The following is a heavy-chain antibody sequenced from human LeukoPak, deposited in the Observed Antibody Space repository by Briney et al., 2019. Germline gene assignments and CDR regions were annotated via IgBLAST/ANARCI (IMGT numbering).Heavy chain of an antibody. CDR2: ISSSSSNI. Sequence: AGGSLRLSCVVSGFNFSTYSMNWVRQAPGKGLEWVSYISSSSSNIYSADSVKGRFTISRDNAKNSLYLQMNSLRAEDTAVYYCARGPPHNLATSGTDYWGQGTLVTVSS. CDR1: GFNFSTYS. V-gene: IGHV3-48*01. J-gene: IGHJ4*02. CDR3: ARGPPHNLATSGTDY. D-gene: IGHD6-13*01.